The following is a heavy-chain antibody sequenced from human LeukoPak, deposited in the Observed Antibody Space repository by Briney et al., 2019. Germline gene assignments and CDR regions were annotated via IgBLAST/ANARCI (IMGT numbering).Heavy chain of an antibody. J-gene: IGHJ4*02. CDR1: GFTFSSYA. CDR3: AKGVVVAPDVAPFDY. D-gene: IGHD2-2*01. Sequence: GGSLRLSCAASGFTFSSYAMSWVRQAPGKGLEWVSAISGSGSSTYFADSVKGRFTISRDNSKNTLYLQMNSLRAEDTAVYYCAKGVVVAPDVAPFDYWGQGTLVTVSS. CDR2: ISGSGSST. V-gene: IGHV3-23*01.